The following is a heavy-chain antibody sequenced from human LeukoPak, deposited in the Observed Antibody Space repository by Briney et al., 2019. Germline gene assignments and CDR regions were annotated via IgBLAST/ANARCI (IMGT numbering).Heavy chain of an antibody. Sequence: ASVKVSCKASGYTFTSYGISWVRQAPGRGLEWIGWISAYNGNTNYAQKLQGRVTMTTDTSTSTAYMELRSLRSDDTAVYYCARDYIVASLDYWGQGTLVTVSS. CDR3: ARDYIVASLDY. CDR2: ISAYNGNT. D-gene: IGHD5-12*01. V-gene: IGHV1-18*01. CDR1: GYTFTSYG. J-gene: IGHJ4*02.